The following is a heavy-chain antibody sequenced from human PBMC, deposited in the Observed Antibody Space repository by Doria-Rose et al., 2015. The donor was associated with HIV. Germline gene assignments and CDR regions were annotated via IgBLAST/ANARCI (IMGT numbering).Heavy chain of an antibody. CDR2: ISSRVTT. Sequence: QVQMQESGPGLVRPSQTLSLTCTVSGDSISSGDSFWSWIRQPPGKGPEWIGYISSRVTTYYYPSLRGRLTISLDASKNQFSLNLNSVTAADTAVYYCARARNYGFPHFFDFWGQGTLVTVSS. V-gene: IGHV4-30-4*01. D-gene: IGHD3-10*01. CDR3: ARARNYGFPHFFDF. CDR1: GDSISSGDSF. J-gene: IGHJ4*02.